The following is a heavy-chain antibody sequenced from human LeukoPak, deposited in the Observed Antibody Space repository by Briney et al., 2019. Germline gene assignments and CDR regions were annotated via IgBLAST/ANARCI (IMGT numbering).Heavy chain of an antibody. Sequence: GRSLRLSCAASGFTFSSYGMHWVRQAPGKGLEWVTAIWYDGTNKNYADSAKGRFTISRDNSKNTLYLQMNSLRAEDTAVYYCASYWELLGRSDWGQGTLVTVSS. J-gene: IGHJ4*02. V-gene: IGHV3-33*01. D-gene: IGHD1-26*01. CDR1: GFTFSSYG. CDR3: ASYWELLGRSD. CDR2: IWYDGTNK.